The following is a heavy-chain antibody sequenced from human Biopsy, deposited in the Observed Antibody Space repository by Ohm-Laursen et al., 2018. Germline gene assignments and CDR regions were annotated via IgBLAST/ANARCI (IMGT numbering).Heavy chain of an antibody. CDR1: GYTFTSYD. Sequence: SVKVSCKASGYTFTSYDITWVRQASGQGPEWIGWLNPVSGNSNFGQKFRGRVTVTSDTSISTACMELSGLTSDDTATYYCGRAVRNQLLTDLWGQGTLVTVTS. D-gene: IGHD1-7*01. CDR3: GRAVRNQLLTDL. J-gene: IGHJ5*02. V-gene: IGHV1-8*01. CDR2: LNPVSGNS.